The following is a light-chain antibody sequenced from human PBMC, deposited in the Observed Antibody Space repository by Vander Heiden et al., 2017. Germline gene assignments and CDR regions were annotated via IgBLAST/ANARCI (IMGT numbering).Light chain of an antibody. V-gene: IGLV2-8*01. CDR2: EVS. CDR3: SSYAGSNNFVV. J-gene: IGLJ2*01. Sequence: QSALTQPPSASGSPGQSVTISCTGTSSDVGGYNSVSWYQQHPGKAPKLMIYEVSKRPSGVPDRFSGSKSGNTAFLTVSGLQAEDEADYYCSSYAGSNNFVVFGGGTKLTVL. CDR1: SSDVGGYNS.